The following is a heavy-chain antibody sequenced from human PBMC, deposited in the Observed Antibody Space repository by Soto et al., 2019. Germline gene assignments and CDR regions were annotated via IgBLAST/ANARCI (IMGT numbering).Heavy chain of an antibody. CDR2: IGGGGTDT. V-gene: IGHV3-23*01. D-gene: IGHD1-26*01. CDR1: RFIFSDFA. CDR3: AKDAVPYNGKWDWFDS. J-gene: IGHJ5*01. Sequence: DVQLLESGGGLVQPGGSLTLSCAASRFIFSDFAMSWVRRAPGKGLEWVSAIGGGGTDTYYADSVKGRCTISRDNSKNTIYLQMNSLRDEDTAVYYCAKDAVPYNGKWDWFDSWGQGTLVTVSS.